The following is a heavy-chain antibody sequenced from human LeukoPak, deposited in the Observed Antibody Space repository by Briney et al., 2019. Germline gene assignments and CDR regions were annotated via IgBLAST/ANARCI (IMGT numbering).Heavy chain of an antibody. CDR2: ISSDGTIK. CDR1: GFTFSSDG. CDR3: AKGKAGLVDH. D-gene: IGHD6-19*01. Sequence: GGSLRLSCAASGFTFSSDGMHWVRQAPGKGLEWVAVISSDGTIKYYADSVKGRFTISRDNSKNTLYLEMNSLRTEDTALYYCAKGKAGLVDHWGQGALVTVSS. J-gene: IGHJ4*02. V-gene: IGHV3-30*18.